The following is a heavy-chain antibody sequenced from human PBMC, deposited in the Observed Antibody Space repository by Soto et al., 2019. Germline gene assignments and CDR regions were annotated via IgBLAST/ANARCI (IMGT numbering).Heavy chain of an antibody. CDR3: ARNGYYDFWCGYYTGSVYGMDV. V-gene: IGHV4-4*02. D-gene: IGHD3-3*01. J-gene: IGHJ6*02. CDR2: IYHSGST. CDR1: GGSISSSNW. Sequence: QVQLQESGPGLVKPSGTLSLTCAVSGGSISSSNWWSWVRQPPGKGLEWIGEIYHSGSTNYNPSLKSRVTISVDKSKNQFSLKLSSVTAADTAVYYCARNGYYDFWCGYYTGSVYGMDVWGQGTTVTVSS.